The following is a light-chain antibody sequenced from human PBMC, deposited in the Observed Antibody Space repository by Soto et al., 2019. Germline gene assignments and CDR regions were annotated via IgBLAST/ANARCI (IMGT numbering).Light chain of an antibody. J-gene: IGKJ5*01. CDR2: GAS. Sequence: EIVMTQSPATLSVSPGEGATLSCRASQSVSSNLAWYQQKPGQAPRLLIYGASSRATGIPARFSGGGSGTEFTLTISSLQSEDFAVYYCQHYNNWPPLTFGQGTRLEIK. CDR3: QHYNNWPPLT. CDR1: QSVSSN. V-gene: IGKV3-15*01.